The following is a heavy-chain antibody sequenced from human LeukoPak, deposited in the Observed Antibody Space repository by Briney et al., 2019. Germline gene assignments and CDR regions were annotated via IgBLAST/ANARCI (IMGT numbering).Heavy chain of an antibody. J-gene: IGHJ2*01. D-gene: IGHD3-22*01. CDR1: GFTFGDYA. V-gene: IGHV3-49*03. CDR3: TRIYDSSGYYFSWYFDL. Sequence: GGSLRLSCTASGFTFGDYAMSWFRQAPGKGLEWVGFIRSKAYGGTTEYAASVKGRFTISRDDSKSIAYLQMNSLKTEDTAVYYCTRIYDSSGYYFSWYFDLWGRGTLVTVSS. CDR2: IRSKAYGGTT.